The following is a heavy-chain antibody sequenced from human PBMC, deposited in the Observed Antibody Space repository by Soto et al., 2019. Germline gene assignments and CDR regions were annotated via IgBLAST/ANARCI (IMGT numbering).Heavy chain of an antibody. J-gene: IGHJ4*02. CDR1: GGSISSSNW. CDR3: ARHTYYYDSSGYRPFDS. D-gene: IGHD3-22*01. V-gene: IGHV4-4*02. CDR2: IYHSGST. Sequence: QVQLQESGPGLVKPSGTLSLTCAVSGGSISSSNWWSWVRQPPGKGLEWIGEIYHSGSTNYNPSLKSRVTISVDKSKNQFSLKLSSVTAADTAVYYCARHTYYYDSSGYRPFDSWGQGTLVTVSS.